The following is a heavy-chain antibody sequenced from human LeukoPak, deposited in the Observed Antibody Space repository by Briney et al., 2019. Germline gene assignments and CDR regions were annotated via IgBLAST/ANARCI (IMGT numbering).Heavy chain of an antibody. CDR3: ASGYSSGWPDY. Sequence: SETLPLTCTVSGGSISSYYWSRIRQPAGKGLEWIGRIYTSGSTNYNPSLKSRVTMSVDTSKNQFSLKLSSVTAADTAVYYCASGYSSGWPDYWGQGTLVTVSS. CDR1: GGSISSYY. V-gene: IGHV4-4*07. CDR2: IYTSGST. D-gene: IGHD6-19*01. J-gene: IGHJ4*02.